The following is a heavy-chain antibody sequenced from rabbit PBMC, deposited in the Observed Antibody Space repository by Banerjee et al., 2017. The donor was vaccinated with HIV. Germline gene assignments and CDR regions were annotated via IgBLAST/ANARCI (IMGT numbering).Heavy chain of an antibody. CDR2: IYAGSSGST. Sequence: QSLEESGGDLVKPGASLTLTCTASGLDFSSSYWICWVRQAPGKGLEWIGCIYAGSSGSTRYASWAKGRFTISKTSSTTVTLQMTSLTAAASATYFCARDPYGTGDANSYYFNLWGQGTLVTVS. D-gene: IGHD7-1*01. CDR3: ARDPYGTGDANSYYFNL. J-gene: IGHJ4*01. CDR1: GLDFSSSYW. V-gene: IGHV1S40*01.